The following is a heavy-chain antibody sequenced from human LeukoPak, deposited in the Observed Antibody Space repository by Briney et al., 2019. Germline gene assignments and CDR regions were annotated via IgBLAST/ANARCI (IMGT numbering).Heavy chain of an antibody. J-gene: IGHJ6*03. D-gene: IGHD3-16*01. V-gene: IGHV3-23*01. Sequence: GGSLRLSCAASGFTFSSYAMSWVRQAPGKGLEWVSAISGSGGSTYYADSVKGRFTISRDNSKNTLYLQMNSLRAEDTAVYYCTKRGDYSPLFNYYMDVWGKGTTVTVSS. CDR2: ISGSGGST. CDR1: GFTFSSYA. CDR3: TKRGDYSPLFNYYMDV.